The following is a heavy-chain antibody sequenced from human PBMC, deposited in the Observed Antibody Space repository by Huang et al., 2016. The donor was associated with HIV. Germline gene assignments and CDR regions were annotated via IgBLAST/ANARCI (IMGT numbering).Heavy chain of an antibody. J-gene: IGHJ4*02. CDR3: ARLPGSITMIRGVITDPY. CDR1: GGSIRSDNYY. D-gene: IGHD3-10*01. V-gene: IGHV4-39*01. Sequence: QLQLQESGPGLVKPSETLSLTCTVSGGSIRSDNYYWGWIRQPPGKGLEWIGSIYYSGGTYYNPSRKSRVTITVDTSKKQFSLKMRSVTAADTAVYYCARLPGSITMIRGVITDPYWGQGTLVTVSS. CDR2: IYYSGGT.